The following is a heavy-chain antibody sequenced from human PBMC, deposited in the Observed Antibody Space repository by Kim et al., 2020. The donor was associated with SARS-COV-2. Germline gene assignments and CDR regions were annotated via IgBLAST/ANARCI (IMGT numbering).Heavy chain of an antibody. V-gene: IGHV3-49*03. D-gene: IGHD4-17*01. Sequence: GGSLRLSCTASGFTFGDYAMSWFRQAPGKGLEWVGFIRSKAYGGTAEYAASVKGRFTISRDDSKSIAYLQMNSLKTEDTAVYYCTRVHDYGDFTQLYYFDYWGQGTLVTVSS. CDR3: TRVHDYGDFTQLYYFDY. CDR2: IRSKAYGGTA. CDR1: GFTFGDYA. J-gene: IGHJ4*02.